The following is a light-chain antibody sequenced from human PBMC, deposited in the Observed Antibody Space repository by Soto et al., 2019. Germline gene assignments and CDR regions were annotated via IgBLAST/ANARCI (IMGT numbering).Light chain of an antibody. CDR2: GAS. V-gene: IGKV3-20*01. CDR1: QSVSSSY. Sequence: EIVLTQSPGTLSLSPGERATLSCRASQSVSSSYLAWYQKKPGRAPRLLIYGASTRATGIPDRFSGSGSGTDFTLTISRLEPEDFAVYYCQQYGNSPITFGQGTRLEI. J-gene: IGKJ5*01. CDR3: QQYGNSPIT.